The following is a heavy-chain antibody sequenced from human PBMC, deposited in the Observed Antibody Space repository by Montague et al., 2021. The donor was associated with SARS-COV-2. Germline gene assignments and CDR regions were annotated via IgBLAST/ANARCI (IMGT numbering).Heavy chain of an antibody. CDR3: VRYGSYFEH. CDR2: IYYDGST. V-gene: IGHV4-61*05. D-gene: IGHD1-26*01. Sequence: SETLSLTCTVSGGSISSTSYYWGWIRQTPGKRLEWIGYIYYDGSTNYNPSLKSRVTMSVDSSKNQFSLRLSSVTAADTAVYYCVRYGSYFEHWGQGTLVTVSS. CDR1: GGSISSTSYY. J-gene: IGHJ4*02.